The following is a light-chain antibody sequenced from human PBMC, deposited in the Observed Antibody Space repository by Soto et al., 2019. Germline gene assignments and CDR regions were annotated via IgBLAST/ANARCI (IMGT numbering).Light chain of an antibody. CDR2: GAS. CDR1: QSVSSN. J-gene: IGKJ4*01. CDR3: QQYKNWPLT. Sequence: VLTQSPGILSLSPGERATLSCRASQSVSSNLAWYQQKPGQAPRLLIYGASTRATGIPARFSGSGSGTEFTLTISSLQSEDFAVYYCQQYKNWPLTFGGGTKVDIK. V-gene: IGKV3-15*01.